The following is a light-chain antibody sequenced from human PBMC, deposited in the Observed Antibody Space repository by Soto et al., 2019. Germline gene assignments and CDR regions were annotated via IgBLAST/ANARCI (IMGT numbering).Light chain of an antibody. J-gene: IGKJ5*01. CDR3: KQYNSYRIP. Sequence: DIQMTQSPYTLSASVGDRFTITCRASQSISSWLAWYQEKPGKAPGHLINDASCVESGVASGFSGSGSGTEFGLNFSSLQPDDVATYYGKQYNSYRIPFGQGTRLEIK. CDR1: QSISSW. CDR2: DAS. V-gene: IGKV1-5*01.